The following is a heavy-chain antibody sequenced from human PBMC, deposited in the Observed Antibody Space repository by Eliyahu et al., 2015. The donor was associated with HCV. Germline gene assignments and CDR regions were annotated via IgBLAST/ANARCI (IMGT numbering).Heavy chain of an antibody. V-gene: IGHV4-59*01. CDR3: ARDEYSSSWSSWFDP. D-gene: IGHD6-13*01. J-gene: IGHJ5*02. CDR1: GGSISSYY. CDR2: IYYSGIT. Sequence: QVQLQESGPGLVKPSETLSXTCTVXGGSISSYYWSWIRQPPGKGLEWIGYIYYSGITNYNPSLKSRVTISVDTSKNQFSLKLSSVTAADTAVYYCARDEYSSSWSSWFDPWGQGTLVTVSS.